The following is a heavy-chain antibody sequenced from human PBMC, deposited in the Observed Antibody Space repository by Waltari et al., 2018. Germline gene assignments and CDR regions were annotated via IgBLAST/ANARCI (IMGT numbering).Heavy chain of an antibody. V-gene: IGHV3-30*02. CDR1: GFNFNNHG. Sequence: QAHLVESGGGVVQPGGSLRISCAASGFNFNNHGMHWVRQAPGRGAEWVAFIQYDGTNKHDGDSGKGRFIISRDDSKNTVYLQLDSLRPDDTAVYSCAKGPDSSHYFSNWFDPWGQGTLVTVSS. CDR3: AKGPDSSHYFSNWFDP. D-gene: IGHD3-22*01. CDR2: IQYDGTNK. J-gene: IGHJ5*02.